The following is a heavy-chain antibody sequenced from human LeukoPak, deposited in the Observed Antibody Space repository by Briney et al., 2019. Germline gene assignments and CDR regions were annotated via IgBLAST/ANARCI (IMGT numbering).Heavy chain of an antibody. CDR3: ARGSGAQCYDFWSGYPTPEYFQH. D-gene: IGHD3-3*01. CDR2: IYYSGST. J-gene: IGHJ1*01. Sequence: SETLSLTCTVSGGSISSGDYYWSWIRQPPGKGLEWIGYIYYSGSTYYNPSLKSRVTISVDTSKNQFSLKLSSVTAADTAVYYCARGSGAQCYDFWSGYPTPEYFQHWGQGTLVTVSS. V-gene: IGHV4-30-4*01. CDR1: GGSISSGDYY.